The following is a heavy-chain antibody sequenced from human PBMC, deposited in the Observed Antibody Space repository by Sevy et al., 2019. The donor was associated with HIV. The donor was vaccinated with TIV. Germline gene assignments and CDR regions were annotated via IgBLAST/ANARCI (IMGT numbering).Heavy chain of an antibody. Sequence: SETLSLTCAISGDSVSSNSAAWNWIRQSPSRGLEWLGRTYYRSKWYNDYAVSVKSRITINPDTSKNQFSLQLNSVTPEDTAVYYCARDLFYGSGSYYKKSNYYYYYMDVWGKGTTVTVSS. CDR3: ARDLFYGSGSYYKKSNYYYYYMDV. J-gene: IGHJ6*03. CDR1: GDSVSSNSAA. CDR2: TYYRSKWYN. D-gene: IGHD3-10*01. V-gene: IGHV6-1*01.